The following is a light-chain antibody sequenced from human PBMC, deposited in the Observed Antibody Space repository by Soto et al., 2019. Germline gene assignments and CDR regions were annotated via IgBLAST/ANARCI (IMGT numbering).Light chain of an antibody. CDR1: SSDVGAYNYNY. V-gene: IGLV2-14*01. J-gene: IGLJ2*01. CDR2: EVR. Sequence: QSVLTQPASVSGSPGQSITISCTGTSSDVGAYNYNYVSWFQQYPGKAPKLMIYEVRHRPSGVSNRCSGSKSGNTASLTISGLQADDEADYYCSSYTTSHTMIFGGGTKLTVL. CDR3: SSYTTSHTMI.